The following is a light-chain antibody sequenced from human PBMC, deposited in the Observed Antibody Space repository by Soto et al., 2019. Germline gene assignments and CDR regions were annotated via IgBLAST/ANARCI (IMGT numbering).Light chain of an antibody. CDR1: QSVSSSY. CDR2: AAS. Sequence: EIVLTPSPGTLSLSPGESATLSCRTSQSVSSSYLAWYQQKPGQAPRLLIYAASTRATGIPDRFSGSGSGADFTLTISRLEPEGVAVYYCHQYGSSPRTFGGGTKVEIK. V-gene: IGKV3-20*01. CDR3: HQYGSSPRT. J-gene: IGKJ4*01.